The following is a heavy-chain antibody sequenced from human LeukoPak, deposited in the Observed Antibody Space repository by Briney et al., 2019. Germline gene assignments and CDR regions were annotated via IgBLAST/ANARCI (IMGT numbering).Heavy chain of an antibody. D-gene: IGHD2-15*01. CDR2: IIPIFGTA. V-gene: IGHV1-69*13. J-gene: IGHJ6*03. Sequence: GASVKVSCKASGGTFNSYAISWVRQAPGQGLEWMGGIIPIFGTANYAQKFQGRVTIIADESTSTVHMELSSLRSDDTAMYYCALGGVVATLYYMDVWGKGTTVTVSS. CDR1: GGTFNSYA. CDR3: ALGGVVATLYYMDV.